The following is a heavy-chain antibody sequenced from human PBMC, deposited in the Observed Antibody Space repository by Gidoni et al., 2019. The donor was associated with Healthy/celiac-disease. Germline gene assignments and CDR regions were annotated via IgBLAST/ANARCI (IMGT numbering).Heavy chain of an antibody. Sequence: EVQLLESGGGLVQPGGSLRRSCAASGFPFSSYAMSWVRQAPGTGLEWVSAFSVRGGSTDYADSVKGRFSISRYNSNNTLYLQMNSLRVEDTALYYCAKEFIMGGSGSYNDWGQVTLVTVSS. D-gene: IGHD3-10*01. J-gene: IGHJ4*02. CDR2: FSVRGGST. CDR3: AKEFIMGGSGSYND. CDR1: GFPFSSYA. V-gene: IGHV3-23*01.